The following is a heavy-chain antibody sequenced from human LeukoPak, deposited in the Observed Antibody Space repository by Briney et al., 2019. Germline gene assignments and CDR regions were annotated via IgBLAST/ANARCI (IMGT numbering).Heavy chain of an antibody. J-gene: IGHJ4*02. V-gene: IGHV3-11*06. CDR1: GFGFSDYY. Sequence: GGSLRLSCAASGFGFSDYYMSWIRQAPGKGLEWVSYISDSSTYTNYADSVKGRFTISRDDAKNSLYLQMNSLRVEDTAVYYCARVMYYYDTSGYLDYWGQGTLVTVSP. CDR2: ISDSSTYT. CDR3: ARVMYYYDTSGYLDY. D-gene: IGHD3-22*01.